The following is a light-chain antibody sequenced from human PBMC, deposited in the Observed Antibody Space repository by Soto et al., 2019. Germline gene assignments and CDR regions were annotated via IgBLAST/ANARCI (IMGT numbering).Light chain of an antibody. J-gene: IGLJ2*01. CDR3: SSYTSSSTRV. Sequence: QSVLTQPASVSGSAGESITICCTGTSSDVGGYNYVSWYQQHPGKAPKLMIYEVSNRPSGVSNRFSGSKSGNTASLTISGLQAEDEADYYCSSYTSSSTRVFGGGT. V-gene: IGLV2-14*01. CDR1: SSDVGGYNY. CDR2: EVS.